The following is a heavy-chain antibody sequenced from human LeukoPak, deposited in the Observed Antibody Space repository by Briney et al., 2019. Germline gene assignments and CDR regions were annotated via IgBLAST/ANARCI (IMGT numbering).Heavy chain of an antibody. CDR3: ARRIGATHTPDY. Sequence: PGESLRLSCAASGFTFSSYGMNWVRQDPGKGLEWVSGISSSGATTYYADSVKGRFTISRDNSKNTLYLQMHSLRVDDTAVYYCARRIGATHTPDYWSQGTLVTVSS. J-gene: IGHJ4*02. CDR1: GFTFSSYG. D-gene: IGHD2/OR15-2a*01. V-gene: IGHV3-23*01. CDR2: ISSSGATT.